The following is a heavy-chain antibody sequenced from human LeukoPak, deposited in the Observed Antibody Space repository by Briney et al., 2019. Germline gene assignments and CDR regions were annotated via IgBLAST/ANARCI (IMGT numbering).Heavy chain of an antibody. Sequence: ASVKVSCKASGYTFTGYYMHWVRQAPGQGLEWMGLINANSGGTNYAQKFQGRVTMTRDTSISTAYMELSRLRSDDTAVYYCARSSYIVVVVAALSSWGQGTLVTVSS. CDR2: INANSGGT. V-gene: IGHV1-2*02. J-gene: IGHJ4*02. D-gene: IGHD2-15*01. CDR3: ARSSYIVVVVAALSS. CDR1: GYTFTGYY.